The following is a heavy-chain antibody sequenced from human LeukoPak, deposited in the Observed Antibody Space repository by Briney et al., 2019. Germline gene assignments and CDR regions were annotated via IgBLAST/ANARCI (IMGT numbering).Heavy chain of an antibody. CDR1: DGSISTSTYF. V-gene: IGHV4-39*01. CDR3: ARHTGIAAAGMIDC. Sequence: SETLSLTCTVSDGSISTSTYFWGWIRQSPGKGLEWIGSMSYSGTTYYNASFKSRVTISADTSKNQFSLKLSSVTAADTAVYYCARHTGIAAAGMIDCWGQGTLVTVSS. D-gene: IGHD6-13*01. J-gene: IGHJ4*02. CDR2: MSYSGTT.